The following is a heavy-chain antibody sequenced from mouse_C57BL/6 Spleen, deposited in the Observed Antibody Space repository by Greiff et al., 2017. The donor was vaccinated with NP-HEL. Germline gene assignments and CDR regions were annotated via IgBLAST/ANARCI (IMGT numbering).Heavy chain of an antibody. Sequence: DVMLVESGGDLVKPGGSLKLSCAASGFTFSSYGMSWVRQTPDKRLEWVATISSGGSYTYYPDSVKGRFTISRDNAKNTLYLQMSSLKSEDTAMYYCARQNYSNLWYFDVWGTGTTVTVSS. J-gene: IGHJ1*03. CDR3: ARQNYSNLWYFDV. D-gene: IGHD2-5*01. CDR2: ISSGGSYT. CDR1: GFTFSSYG. V-gene: IGHV5-6*02.